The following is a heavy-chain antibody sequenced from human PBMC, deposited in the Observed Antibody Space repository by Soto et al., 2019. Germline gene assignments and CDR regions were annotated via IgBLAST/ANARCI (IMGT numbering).Heavy chain of an antibody. J-gene: IGHJ5*02. V-gene: IGHV5-51*01. Sequence: GESLKISCKGSGYSFTNFWIDWVRQMPGKGLEWMGTIYPGDSDTTYSPSFQGQVTLSADKSTSTAYLQWISLKASDTAIYYCARRGSSGWEDRWFDPWGQGTLVTVSS. CDR2: IYPGDSDT. CDR3: ARRGSSGWEDRWFDP. D-gene: IGHD6-19*01. CDR1: GYSFTNFW.